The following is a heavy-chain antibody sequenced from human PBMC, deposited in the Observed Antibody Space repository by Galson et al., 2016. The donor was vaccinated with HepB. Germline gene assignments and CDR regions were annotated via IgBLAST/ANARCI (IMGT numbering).Heavy chain of an antibody. J-gene: IGHJ1*01. V-gene: IGHV3-11*06. CDR1: GFDFSEYY. D-gene: IGHD3-9*01. CDR2: ISYTGSHT. Sequence: SLRLSCAASGFDFSEYYMSWIRPAPGKGPEWVSYISYTGSHTNYIDSVKGRFTITTNNARNLVFLQMNSLRAEDAAVYYCATPKDPGHYFSYLIEHWGQGTLVTVSS. CDR3: ATPKDPGHYFSYLIEH.